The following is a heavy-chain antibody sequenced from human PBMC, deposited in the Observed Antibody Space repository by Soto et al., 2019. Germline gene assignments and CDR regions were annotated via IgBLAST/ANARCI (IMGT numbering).Heavy chain of an antibody. CDR3: VRDVPPYNWKVLYV. CDR1: GGSIRSGDYY. Sequence: SETLSLTCTVSGGSIRSGDYYWSWMRQPPGKGLEWIGYIYISGTTYYNPALKSRVSISLDTSKNQFSLNLRSVTAADTAVYYCVRDVPPYNWKVLYVWGQGTTVTVSS. V-gene: IGHV4-30-4*01. D-gene: IGHD1-20*01. CDR2: IYISGTT. J-gene: IGHJ6*02.